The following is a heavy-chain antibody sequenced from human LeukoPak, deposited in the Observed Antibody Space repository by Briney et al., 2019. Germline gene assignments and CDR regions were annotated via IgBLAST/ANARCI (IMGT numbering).Heavy chain of an antibody. Sequence: GESLKISCKGSGYSINNYWIAWVRQMPGKGLEWTGIIYPGDSDTRYSPSFQGQVIISADKSINTAYLQWSSLKASDTAMYYCASLHSSGYYGPFDYWGQGTLVTVSS. D-gene: IGHD3-22*01. V-gene: IGHV5-51*01. CDR1: GYSINNYW. J-gene: IGHJ4*02. CDR3: ASLHSSGYYGPFDY. CDR2: IYPGDSDT.